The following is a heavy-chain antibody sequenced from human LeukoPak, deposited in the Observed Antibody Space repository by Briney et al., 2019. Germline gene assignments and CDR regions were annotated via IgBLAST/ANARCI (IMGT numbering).Heavy chain of an antibody. CDR1: GGSISSSSYY. J-gene: IGHJ4*02. Sequence: SETLSLTCTVSGGSISSSSYYWGWIRQPPGKGLEWIGSIYYSGSTYYNPSLKSRVTISVNTSKNQFSLKLSSVTAADTAVYYCARHGVSWGGGGFDYWGQGTLVTVSS. D-gene: IGHD3-16*01. CDR2: IYYSGST. CDR3: ARHGVSWGGGGFDY. V-gene: IGHV4-39*01.